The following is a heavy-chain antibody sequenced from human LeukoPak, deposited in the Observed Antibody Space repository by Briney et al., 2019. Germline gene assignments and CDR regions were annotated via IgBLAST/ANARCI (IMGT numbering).Heavy chain of an antibody. CDR2: IYHSGST. D-gene: IGHD1-14*01. Sequence: PSETLSLTCAVSGGSISSGGYSWSWIRQPPGKGLEWIGYIYHSGSTYYNPSLKSRVTISVDRSKNQFSLKLSSVTAADTAVYCCARGWEPPPEAFDIWGQGTMVTVSS. V-gene: IGHV4-30-2*01. J-gene: IGHJ3*02. CDR3: ARGWEPPPEAFDI. CDR1: GGSISSGGYS.